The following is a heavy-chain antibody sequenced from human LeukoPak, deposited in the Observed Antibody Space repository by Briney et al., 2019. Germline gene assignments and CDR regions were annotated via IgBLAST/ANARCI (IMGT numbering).Heavy chain of an antibody. CDR1: GGSISSDY. D-gene: IGHD3-16*01. CDR3: ARHRPGERRFDP. Sequence: SETLPLTCTVSGGSISSDYLSWIRQPPGKGLEWIGYINYSGSTNYNPSLKSRVIISVDTSKNQFFLKLSSVTAADTAVYSCARHRPGERRFDPWGQGTLVTVSS. V-gene: IGHV4-59*08. J-gene: IGHJ5*02. CDR2: INYSGST.